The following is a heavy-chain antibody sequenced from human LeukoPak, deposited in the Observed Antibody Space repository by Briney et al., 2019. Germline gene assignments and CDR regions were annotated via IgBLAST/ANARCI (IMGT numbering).Heavy chain of an antibody. CDR3: ARGRNFDF. V-gene: IGHV3-30-3*01. J-gene: IGHJ3*01. CDR2: ISPDGNNK. CDR1: GFTFSAYA. Sequence: HTGRSLRLSCAASGFTFSAYALHWLRQAPDKGLEWVAVISPDGNNKHYADSMKGRFTISRDNSKNMVNLQMNSLGDEDTAAYYCARGRNFDFWGQGTMVTVSS.